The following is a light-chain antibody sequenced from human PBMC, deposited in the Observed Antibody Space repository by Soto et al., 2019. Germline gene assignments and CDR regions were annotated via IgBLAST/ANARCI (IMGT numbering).Light chain of an antibody. V-gene: IGKV3D-20*02. J-gene: IGKJ4*01. CDR2: GTS. CDR3: QQRSNWPLT. CDR1: QSISSRN. Sequence: EIVLTQSPGTLSLSPGERATLSCRASQSISSRNLAWYQQKPGQATRLLIYGTSSRATGIPDRFSGSGSGTDFTLTISRLEPEDFAVYYCQQRSNWPLTFGGGTKVDIK.